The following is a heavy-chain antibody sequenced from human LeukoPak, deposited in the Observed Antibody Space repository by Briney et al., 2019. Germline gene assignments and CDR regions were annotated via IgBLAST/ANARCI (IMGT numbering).Heavy chain of an antibody. J-gene: IGHJ4*02. V-gene: IGHV4-59*12. CDR3: ASRVVVVAATPFDY. D-gene: IGHD2-15*01. Sequence: SETLSLTCTVSGGSISSYYWSWIRQPPGKGLEWIGYIHYSGSTNYKPSLKSRITISVDTSKNQFSLKLSSVTAADTAVYYCASRVVVVAATPFDYWGQGTLVTVSS. CDR2: IHYSGST. CDR1: GGSISSYY.